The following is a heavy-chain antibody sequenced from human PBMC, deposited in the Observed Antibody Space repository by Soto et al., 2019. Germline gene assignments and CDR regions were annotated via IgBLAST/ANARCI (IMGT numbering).Heavy chain of an antibody. D-gene: IGHD6-19*01. CDR3: ARHGQWLVTGYFYYGMDA. CDR2: IYYSRST. J-gene: IGHJ6*02. V-gene: IGHV4-59*08. CDR1: GSSISRYY. Sequence: SETLSLTCAVSGSSISRYYWRWIRQPPGKGLEWNRYIYYSRSTNYNPSLKSRVTISVDTSKNQFSLKLSSVTAADTAVYYCARHGQWLVTGYFYYGMDAWGQETTVTVSS.